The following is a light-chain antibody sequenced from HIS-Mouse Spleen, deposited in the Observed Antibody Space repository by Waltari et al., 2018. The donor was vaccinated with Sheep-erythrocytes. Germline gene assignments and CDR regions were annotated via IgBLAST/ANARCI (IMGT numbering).Light chain of an antibody. CDR3: MIWHSSAWV. Sequence: QAVLTQPSSLSASPGASASLTCTLRSGINVGTYRFYWYPPQPGSPPQYLLRYKSDSDKQQGSGVPSRFSGSKDASANAGILLISGLQSEDEADYYCMIWHSSAWVFGGGTKLTVL. CDR1: SGINVGTYR. V-gene: IGLV5-45*03. CDR2: YKSDSDK. J-gene: IGLJ3*02.